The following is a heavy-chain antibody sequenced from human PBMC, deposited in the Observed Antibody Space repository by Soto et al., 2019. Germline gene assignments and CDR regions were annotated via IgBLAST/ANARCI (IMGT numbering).Heavy chain of an antibody. J-gene: IGHJ4*02. CDR3: ASTLYSSSYHYFDY. CDR1: GYSFTSYW. CDR2: IDPSDSYT. D-gene: IGHD6-6*01. V-gene: IGHV5-10-1*01. Sequence: GESLKISCKGSGYSFTSYWISWVRQMPGNGLEWMGRIDPSDSYTNYSPSFQGHVTISADKSISTAYLQWSSLKASDTAMYYCASTLYSSSYHYFDYWGQGTLVTVS.